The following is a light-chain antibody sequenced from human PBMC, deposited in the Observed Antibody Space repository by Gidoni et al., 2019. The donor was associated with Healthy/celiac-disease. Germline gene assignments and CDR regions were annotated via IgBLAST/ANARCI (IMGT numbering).Light chain of an antibody. V-gene: IGKV4-1*01. CDR3: QQYYNTLWT. CDR2: WAS. CDR1: QSVLYSSNNKNY. Sequence: DLVMTQSPDSLAVSLGERATINGKSSQSVLYSSNNKNYLAWYQQKPGQPPRLLIFWASTRESGVPDRFSGSGSGTDFTFTISSLQAEDVAVYYCQQYYNTLWTFGQGTKVEIK. J-gene: IGKJ1*01.